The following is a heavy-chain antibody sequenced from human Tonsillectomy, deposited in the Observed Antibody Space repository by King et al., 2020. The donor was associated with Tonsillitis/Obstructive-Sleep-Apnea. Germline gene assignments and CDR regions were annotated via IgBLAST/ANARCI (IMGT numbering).Heavy chain of an antibody. CDR2: IKQDGSEK. Sequence: QLVQSGGGLVQPGGSLRLSCAASGFTFSSYWMSWVRQAPGKGLEWVANIKQDGSEKYYVDSVKGRFTISRDNAKNSLYLQMNSLRAEDTAVYYCARTLGTTAMAFYFDYWGQGTLVTVSS. CDR1: GFTFSSYW. J-gene: IGHJ4*02. CDR3: ARTLGTTAMAFYFDY. D-gene: IGHD5-18*01. V-gene: IGHV3-7*03.